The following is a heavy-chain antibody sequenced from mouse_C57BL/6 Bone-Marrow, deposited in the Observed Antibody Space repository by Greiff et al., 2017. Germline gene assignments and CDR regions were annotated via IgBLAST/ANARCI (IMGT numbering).Heavy chain of an antibody. V-gene: IGHV5-17*01. J-gene: IGHJ4*01. D-gene: IGHD1-1*01. Sequence: EVKLVESGGGLVKPGGSLKLSCAASGFTFSDYGMHWVRQAPEKGLEWVAYISSGSSTIYYADTVKGRFTISRDNAKNTLFLQMTSLRSEDTAMYYCARLHYGSSYGAMDYWGQGTSVTVSS. CDR1: GFTFSDYG. CDR3: ARLHYGSSYGAMDY. CDR2: ISSGSSTI.